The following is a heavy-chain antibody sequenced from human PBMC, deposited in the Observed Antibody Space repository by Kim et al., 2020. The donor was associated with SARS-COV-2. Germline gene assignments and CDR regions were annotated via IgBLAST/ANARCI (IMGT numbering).Heavy chain of an antibody. CDR3: ARTSPDRLVRDY. V-gene: IGHV1-18*01. Sequence: ASVKVSCKASGYTFTTYGISWVRQAPGQGLEWMGWINTYNGNTNYAQKLQGRVTMTTDTSTSTAYMELRSLTSDDTAMYYCARTSPDRLVRDYWGRGTLVTVSS. J-gene: IGHJ4*02. D-gene: IGHD6-19*01. CDR2: INTYNGNT. CDR1: GYTFTTYG.